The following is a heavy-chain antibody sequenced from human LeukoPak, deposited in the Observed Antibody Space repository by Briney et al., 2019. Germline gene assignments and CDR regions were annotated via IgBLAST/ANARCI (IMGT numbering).Heavy chain of an antibody. D-gene: IGHD2-15*01. Sequence: PGGSLRLSCAASGFTFSSYGMHWVRQAPGKGLEWVAVISYDGSNKYYADSAKGRFTISRDNSKNTLYLQMNSLRAEDTAVYYCARVVVAATTYDYWGQGTLVTVSS. V-gene: IGHV3-30*03. CDR1: GFTFSSYG. CDR3: ARVVVAATTYDY. J-gene: IGHJ4*02. CDR2: ISYDGSNK.